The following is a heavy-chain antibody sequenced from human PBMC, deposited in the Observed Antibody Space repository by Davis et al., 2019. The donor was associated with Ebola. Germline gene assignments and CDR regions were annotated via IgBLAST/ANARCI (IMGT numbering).Heavy chain of an antibody. Sequence: GGSLRLSCAASGFTFSTYAMSWVRQAPGKGLEWVAVISYDGSNKYYADSVKGRFTISRDNSKNTLYLQMNSLRAEDTAVYYCAEQQLLDWGQGTLVTVSS. CDR2: ISYDGSNK. J-gene: IGHJ4*02. CDR1: GFTFSTYA. CDR3: AEQQLLD. V-gene: IGHV3-30*03. D-gene: IGHD6-13*01.